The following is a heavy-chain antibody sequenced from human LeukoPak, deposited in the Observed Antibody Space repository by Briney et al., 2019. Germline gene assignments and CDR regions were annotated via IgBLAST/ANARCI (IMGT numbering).Heavy chain of an antibody. CDR3: AREKYYYGSGRPQAFDV. Sequence: GRSLRLSCAASGFTFSSYGMHWVRQAPGKGLEWVAVISYDGSNKYYADSVKGRFTISRDNSKNTLYLQMNSLRAEDTAVYYCAREKYYYGSGRPQAFDVWGLGTMVTVSS. J-gene: IGHJ3*01. CDR1: GFTFSSYG. CDR2: ISYDGSNK. D-gene: IGHD3-10*01. V-gene: IGHV3-30*03.